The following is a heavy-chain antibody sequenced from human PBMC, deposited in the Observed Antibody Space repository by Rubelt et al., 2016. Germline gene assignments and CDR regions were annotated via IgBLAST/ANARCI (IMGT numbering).Heavy chain of an antibody. D-gene: IGHD6-13*01. Sequence: GFTFSSYAMHWVRQAPGKGLEWVAVISYDGSNKYYADSVKGRFTISRDNSKNTLYLQMNSLRAEDTAVYYCARVLTAGIAAAGPYYYYGMDVWGQGTTVTVSS. V-gene: IGHV3-30*04. CDR1: GFTFSSYA. CDR2: ISYDGSNK. CDR3: ARVLTAGIAAAGPYYYYGMDV. J-gene: IGHJ6*02.